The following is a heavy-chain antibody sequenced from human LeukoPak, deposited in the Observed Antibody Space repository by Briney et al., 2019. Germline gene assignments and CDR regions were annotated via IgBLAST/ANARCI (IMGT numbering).Heavy chain of an antibody. D-gene: IGHD6-19*01. V-gene: IGHV4-59*01. CDR3: ARVLLTVASKGGAFDI. CDR2: IYYGGST. J-gene: IGHJ3*02. Sequence: SETLSLTCTVSGGSISSYYWSWIRQPPGKGLEWIGYIYYGGSTNYNPSLKSRVTISVDTSKNQFSLKLSSVTAADTAVYYCARVLLTVASKGGAFDIWGQGTMVTVSS. CDR1: GGSISSYY.